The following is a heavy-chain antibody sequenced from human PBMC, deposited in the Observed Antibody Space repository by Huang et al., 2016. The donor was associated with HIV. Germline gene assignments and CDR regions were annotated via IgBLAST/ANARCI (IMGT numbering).Heavy chain of an antibody. CDR1: GFTFSNYA. Sequence: QVQLVESGGGVVQPGRSLRLSCTASGFTFSNYAMHLPRQAPGKGLEWVTLVSYTASNKYYADSVKGRFSISRDNSKNTMYLHMNSLRPEDTAVYYCARGRDGRSGFYFGDFDYWGQGTLVTISS. J-gene: IGHJ4*02. V-gene: IGHV3-30-3*01. CDR3: ARGRDGRSGFYFGDFDY. D-gene: IGHD3-22*01. CDR2: VSYTASNK.